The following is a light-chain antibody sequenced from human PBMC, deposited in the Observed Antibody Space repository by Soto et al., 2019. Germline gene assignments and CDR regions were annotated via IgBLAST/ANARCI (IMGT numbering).Light chain of an antibody. CDR1: TGPVTSGHW. CDR2: DTS. CDR3: QSYDSGVTGSV. V-gene: IGLV7-46*01. J-gene: IGLJ1*01. Sequence: QAVVTQEPSLTVSPGGTVTLTCDSSTGPVTSGHWPYWLQQKPGQAPRTLIYDTSKKHSWTPARFSGSLLGGKAALTLSGAQPEDEADYYCQSYDSGVTGSVFGTGTKLTVL.